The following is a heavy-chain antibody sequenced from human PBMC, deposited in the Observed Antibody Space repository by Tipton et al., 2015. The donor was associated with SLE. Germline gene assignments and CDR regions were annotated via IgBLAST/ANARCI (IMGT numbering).Heavy chain of an antibody. CDR3: ARGYCSDGVCYGFGFFDY. V-gene: IGHV4-34*01. CDR2: VFRGGST. D-gene: IGHD2-8*01. Sequence: TLSLTCSVYGDSLSGQYWSWIRQPPGKGLEWIGEVFRGGSTNYSPSLESRVTLSIDTSKNQFSLKMRSVTAADTAVYFCARGYCSDGVCYGFGFFDYWGQGNLVTVSS. J-gene: IGHJ4*02. CDR1: GDSLSGQY.